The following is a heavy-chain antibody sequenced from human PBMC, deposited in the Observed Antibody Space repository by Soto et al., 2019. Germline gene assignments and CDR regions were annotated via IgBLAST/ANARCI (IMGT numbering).Heavy chain of an antibody. CDR1: GYSFTNYW. V-gene: IGHV5-10-1*01. Sequence: GESLKISCKASGYSFTNYWISWLRRVPGKGLEWMGRIDPSDSYTTYSPSFQGHVSISVDRSINTAYLQWGSLGAPDTAIYYCARGALYRDTKGDVDFWGQGTLVTVSS. D-gene: IGHD2-21*01. J-gene: IGHJ4*02. CDR3: ARGALYRDTKGDVDF. CDR2: IDPSDSYT.